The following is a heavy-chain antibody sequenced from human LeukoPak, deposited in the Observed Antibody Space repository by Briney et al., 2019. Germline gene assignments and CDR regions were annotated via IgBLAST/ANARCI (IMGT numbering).Heavy chain of an antibody. V-gene: IGHV3-7*03. CDR2: IKQDGSEK. D-gene: IGHD4-17*01. J-gene: IGHJ6*04. CDR3: ARDTYGDFIYYYYYGMDV. CDR1: GFTFSSYW. Sequence: GGSLRLSCAASGFTFSSYWMSWVRQAPGKALEGVANIKQDGSEKYYVDSVKGQFTISRDNAKNSLYLQMNSLRAEDTAVYYCARDTYGDFIYYYYYGMDVWGKGTTVTVSS.